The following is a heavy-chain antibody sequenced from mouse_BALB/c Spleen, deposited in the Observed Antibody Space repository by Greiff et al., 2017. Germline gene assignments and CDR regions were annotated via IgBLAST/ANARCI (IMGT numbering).Heavy chain of an antibody. D-gene: IGHD4-1*01. V-gene: IGHV1S81*02. CDR1: GYTFTSYW. Sequence: VQLQQSGAELVKPGASVKLSCKASGYTFTSYWMHWVKQRPGQGLEWIGEINPSNGRTNYNEKFKSKATLTVDKSSSTAYMQLSSLTSEDSAVYYCATGTYFDVWGAGTTVTVSS. J-gene: IGHJ1*01. CDR3: ATGTYFDV. CDR2: INPSNGRT.